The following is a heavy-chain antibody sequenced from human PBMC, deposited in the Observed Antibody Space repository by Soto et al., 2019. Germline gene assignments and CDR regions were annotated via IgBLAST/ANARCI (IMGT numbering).Heavy chain of an antibody. CDR3: AKDLNDSSGYYYGWNDY. J-gene: IGHJ4*02. V-gene: IGHV3-23*01. D-gene: IGHD3-22*01. CDR1: GFTFSSYA. CDR2: ISGSGGST. Sequence: GGSLRLSCAASGFTFSSYAMSWVRQAPGKGLEWVSAISGSGGSTYYADSVKGRFTISRDNSKNTLYLQMNSLRAENTAVYYCAKDLNDSSGYYYGWNDYWGQGTLVTVSS.